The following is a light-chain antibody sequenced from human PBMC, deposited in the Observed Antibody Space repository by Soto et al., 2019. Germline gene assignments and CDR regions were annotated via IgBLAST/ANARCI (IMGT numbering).Light chain of an antibody. J-gene: IGLJ1*01. CDR1: SSDVGNYNY. Sequence: QSVLTQPASVSGSPGQSITISCTGTSSDVGNYNYVSWYQQYPGRVPKLLIYMVSNRRSGVSNRFSGSKSGNTASLTISGLQAEDEADYFCTSPTPGSLYVFGTGTRSPS. CDR2: MVS. CDR3: TSPTPGSLYV. V-gene: IGLV2-14*01.